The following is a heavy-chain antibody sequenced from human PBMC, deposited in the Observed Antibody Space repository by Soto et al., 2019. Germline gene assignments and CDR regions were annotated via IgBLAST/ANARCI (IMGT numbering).Heavy chain of an antibody. CDR3: ARGLVDM. D-gene: IGHD3-10*01. CDR1: GFPFSGYL. J-gene: IGHJ3*02. V-gene: IGHV3-7*05. CDR2: INHDGSEM. Sequence: EVQVVESGGGSVQPGGSLRLSCTVSGFPFSGYLMDWVRQAPGKGLEWVANINHDGSEMYYGDSVKVRFTISRDNAKNSLYLQMNSLRIEDTAVYYCARGLVDMWGQGTMVTVSS.